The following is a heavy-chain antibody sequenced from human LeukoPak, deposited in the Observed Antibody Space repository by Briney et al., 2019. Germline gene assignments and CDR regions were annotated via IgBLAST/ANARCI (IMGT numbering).Heavy chain of an antibody. D-gene: IGHD6-6*01. CDR2: IIPIFGAA. Sequence: GASVKVSCKASGGTFSSYAISWVRQAPGQGLEWMGGIIPIFGAANYAQKFQGRVTITADESTSTAYMELSSLRSEDTAVYYCARPGDSSSYAFDIWGQGTMVTVSS. V-gene: IGHV1-69*13. J-gene: IGHJ3*02. CDR3: ARPGDSSSYAFDI. CDR1: GGTFSSYA.